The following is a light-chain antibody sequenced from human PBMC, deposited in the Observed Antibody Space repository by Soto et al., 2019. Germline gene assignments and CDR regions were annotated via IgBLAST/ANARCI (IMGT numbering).Light chain of an antibody. CDR3: QQYGSSPTWT. Sequence: EIVLTQSPGTLSLSPGERATLSCRARQSVSSSYLAWYQQKPGQAPRLLIYGASSRATGIPDRFSGSGSGTDFTLTISRLEPEEFAVYYCQQYGSSPTWTFGQGNKVEIK. CDR2: GAS. CDR1: QSVSSSY. V-gene: IGKV3-20*01. J-gene: IGKJ1*01.